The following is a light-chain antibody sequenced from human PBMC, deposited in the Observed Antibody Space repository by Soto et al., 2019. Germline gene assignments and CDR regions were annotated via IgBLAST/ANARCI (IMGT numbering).Light chain of an antibody. Sequence: EIVLTQSPAILSLSPGERATLSCRASQSVSSYLAWYQQKPGQAPRLLIYDASNRATGIPARFSGSGSGTDFTLTISSLEPEDFAVYYCQQRSNWPFTWTFGQGTRWIS. V-gene: IGKV3-11*01. CDR1: QSVSSY. CDR2: DAS. CDR3: QQRSNWPFTWT. J-gene: IGKJ1*01.